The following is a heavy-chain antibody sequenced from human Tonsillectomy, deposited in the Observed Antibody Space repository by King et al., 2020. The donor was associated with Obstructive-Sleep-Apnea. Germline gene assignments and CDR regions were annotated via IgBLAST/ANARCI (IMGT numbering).Heavy chain of an antibody. CDR2: INPSGGST. D-gene: IGHD1-26*01. V-gene: IGHV1-46*01. CDR3: ARDRDSGSYFDY. CDR1: GYTFTSYY. Sequence: VQLVESGAEVKKPGASVKVSCKASGYTFTSYYMHWVRQAPGQGLEWMGIINPSGGSTRYAQTFQGRVTITRDTSRSTVYMELSSLRSEDTAVYYCARDRDSGSYFDYWGQGTLVTVSS. J-gene: IGHJ4*02.